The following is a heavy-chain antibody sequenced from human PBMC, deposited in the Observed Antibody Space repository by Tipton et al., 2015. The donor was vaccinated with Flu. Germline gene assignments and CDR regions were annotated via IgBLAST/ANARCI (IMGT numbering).Heavy chain of an antibody. Sequence: TLSLTCTVSGVSISDDTYSWSWLRQPAGKGLEWIGRFYTSGIPIYNPSLKSRATISADTSKNQLSLKLGSLTAADTAVYYCASQNFRGSGAFDIWGQGTMVNVSS. V-gene: IGHV4-61*02. CDR2: FYTSGIP. J-gene: IGHJ3*02. CDR3: ASQNFRGSGAFDI. CDR1: GVSISDDTYS. D-gene: IGHD3-10*01.